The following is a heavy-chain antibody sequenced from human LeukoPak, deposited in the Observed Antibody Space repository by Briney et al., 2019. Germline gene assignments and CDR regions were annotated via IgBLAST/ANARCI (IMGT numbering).Heavy chain of an antibody. J-gene: IGHJ4*02. CDR3: ARGSLGYCSSGSCESFDY. CDR1: GFTFXSXV. D-gene: IGHD2-15*01. Sequence: SGGSXXLSCAASGFTFXSXVMSXVXQXXGXGXEWXSXXSGSGGSTYYSDSVKGRFTISRDNSKNTLFLQMNSLRVEDTAVYYCARGSLGYCSSGSCESFDYWGQGTLVTVSS. V-gene: IGHV3-23*01. CDR2: XSGSGGST.